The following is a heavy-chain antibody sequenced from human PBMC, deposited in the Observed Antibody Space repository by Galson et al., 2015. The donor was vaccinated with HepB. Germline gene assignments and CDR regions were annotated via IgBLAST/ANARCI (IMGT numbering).Heavy chain of an antibody. Sequence: CAISGDSVSSDSATWNWIRQSPSRGLEWLGRTYYRSKWHNDYAVSVKSRITINADTSKNQISLQLNSVSPEDTAVYYCARVPLLFVDAVGYDAFDIWGQGTLVTGAS. D-gene: IGHD3-22*01. CDR3: ARVPLLFVDAVGYDAFDI. CDR1: GDSVSSDSAT. V-gene: IGHV6-1*01. J-gene: IGHJ3*02. CDR2: TYYRSKWHN.